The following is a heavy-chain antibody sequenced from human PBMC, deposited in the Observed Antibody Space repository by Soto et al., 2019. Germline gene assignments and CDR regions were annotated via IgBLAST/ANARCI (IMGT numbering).Heavy chain of an antibody. Sequence: EVQLLESGGGLVQPGGSLRLSCAASGFPFSNYGMNWIRLDPGEGLEWVSTVSPAGSTFYADSVRGRFTISRDNSKSTVDLKMNVLRVDDTAIYHCVRSWAYWGRGTVVTVSS. CDR2: VSPAGST. V-gene: IGHV3-23*01. D-gene: IGHD6-13*01. CDR1: GFPFSNYG. CDR3: VRSWAY. J-gene: IGHJ4*02.